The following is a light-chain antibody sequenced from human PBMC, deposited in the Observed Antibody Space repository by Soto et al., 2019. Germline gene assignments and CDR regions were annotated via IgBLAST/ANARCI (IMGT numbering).Light chain of an antibody. Sequence: QSALAQPASVSGSPGQSITISCTGTSSDVGGYNYVSWLQQHPGKAPKLLIYAVSNRPSGVSTRFSGSKSANTASLTISGLQAEDEADYHCSSYTNSSTLVVFGGGTKLTVL. J-gene: IGLJ2*01. V-gene: IGLV2-14*01. CDR1: SSDVGGYNY. CDR3: SSYTNSSTLVV. CDR2: AVS.